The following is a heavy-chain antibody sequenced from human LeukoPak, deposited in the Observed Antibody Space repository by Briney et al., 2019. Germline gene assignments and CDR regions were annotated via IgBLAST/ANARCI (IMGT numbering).Heavy chain of an antibody. V-gene: IGHV4-30-2*01. CDR1: GGSISSGGYS. CDR3: ARAAVTTSRYFQH. CDR2: IYHSGST. D-gene: IGHD4-17*01. J-gene: IGHJ1*01. Sequence: SQTLSLTCAVSGGSISSGGYSWSWIRQPPGKGLEWIGYIYHSGSTYYNPSLKSRVTISVDRSKNQFSLKLSSVTAADTAVYYCARAAVTTSRYFQHWGQGTLVTVSS.